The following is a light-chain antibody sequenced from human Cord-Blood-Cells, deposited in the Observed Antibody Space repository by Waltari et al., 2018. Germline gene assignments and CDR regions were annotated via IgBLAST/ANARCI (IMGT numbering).Light chain of an antibody. Sequence: QSALTQPASVSGSPGQSITITCTGTSSDVGSYNLVSWYPQHPAKAPKLMIYEVSKRPSVVSNRFSGSMSGNTASLTISGLQAEDEADYSCCSYAGSSTWVFGGGTKLTVL. CDR3: CSYAGSSTWV. CDR2: EVS. J-gene: IGLJ3*02. V-gene: IGLV2-23*02. CDR1: SSDVGSYNL.